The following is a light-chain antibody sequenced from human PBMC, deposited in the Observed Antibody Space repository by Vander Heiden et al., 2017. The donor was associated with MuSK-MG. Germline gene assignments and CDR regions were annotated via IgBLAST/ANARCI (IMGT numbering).Light chain of an antibody. J-gene: IGLJ3*02. V-gene: IGLV1-44*01. CDR3: AAWDDSPNGWV. CDR1: SSNSGTHT. Sequence: QSVLTQPPSASGTLGQTVIISCSGSSSNSGTHTVSWYQHLPGPAPNLLIYSNNQRPSGVPDRFAGSKSGTSASLAISGLQSEDEADYYCAAWDDSPNGWVFGGGTKLTVL. CDR2: SNN.